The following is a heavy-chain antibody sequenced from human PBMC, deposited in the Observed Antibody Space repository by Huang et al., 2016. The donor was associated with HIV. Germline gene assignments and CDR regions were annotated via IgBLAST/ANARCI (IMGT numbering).Heavy chain of an antibody. J-gene: IGHJ3*02. CDR2: ITSSSGSI. V-gene: IGHV3-48*01. CDR3: ARFGSYYYGSGSYLDAFDI. CDR1: GFTFSTYN. Sequence: EVQLMESGGGLVQPGGSLRLSCAASGFTFSTYNMNWVHQAPGKGLEWVSYITSSSGSIYYADSVKGRFNSSRDNAKNSLYLQMNSLRAEDTAVYYCARFGSYYYGSGSYLDAFDIWGQGTMVTVSS. D-gene: IGHD3-10*01.